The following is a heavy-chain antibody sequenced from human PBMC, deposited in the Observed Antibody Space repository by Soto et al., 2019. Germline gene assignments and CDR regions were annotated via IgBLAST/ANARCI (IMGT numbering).Heavy chain of an antibody. CDR3: ARDPPSYDFRLGV. CDR1: GFTVSSNY. Sequence: EVQLVESGGGLVQPGGSLRLSCAASGFTVSSNYMSWVRQAPGKGLEWVSLIYSGGSTYYADSVKGRFTISRDNSKNTLYLQMNGLRAEDTAEYDWARDPPSYDFRLGVWGQGNTVTVSS. J-gene: IGHJ6*02. D-gene: IGHD3-3*01. V-gene: IGHV3-66*01. CDR2: IYSGGST.